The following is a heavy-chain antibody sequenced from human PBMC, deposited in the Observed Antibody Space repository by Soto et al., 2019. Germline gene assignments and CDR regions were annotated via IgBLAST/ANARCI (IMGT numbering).Heavy chain of an antibody. CDR1: GFTFSSYG. CDR3: ARSGITMVRGVIGMDV. CDR2: IWYDGSNK. V-gene: IGHV3-33*01. J-gene: IGHJ6*02. D-gene: IGHD3-10*01. Sequence: GGSLRLSCAASGFTFSSYGMHWVRQAPGKGLEWVAVIWYDGSNKYYADSVKGRFTISRDNSKNTLYLQMNSLRAEDTAVYYCARSGITMVRGVIGMDVWGQGTTVTVSS.